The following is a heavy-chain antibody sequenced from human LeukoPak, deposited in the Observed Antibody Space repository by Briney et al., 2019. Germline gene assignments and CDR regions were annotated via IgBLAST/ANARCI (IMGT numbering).Heavy chain of an antibody. D-gene: IGHD6-25*01. J-gene: IGHJ3*02. CDR2: IYNSGST. Sequence: PSETLSPTCTVSGGSISSYYWSWIRQPPGKGLECIGYIYNSGSTNYNPSLKSRVSISVGTSKNQFSLKLSSVTAADTAVYYCARSAIDAFDIWGQGTMVTVSS. CDR1: GGSISSYY. V-gene: IGHV4-4*09. CDR3: ARSAIDAFDI.